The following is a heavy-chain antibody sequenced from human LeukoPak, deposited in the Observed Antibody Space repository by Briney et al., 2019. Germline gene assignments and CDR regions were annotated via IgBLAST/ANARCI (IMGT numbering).Heavy chain of an antibody. V-gene: IGHV4-30-4*01. Sequence: SETLSLTCTVSGGSISSGDYYWSWIRQPPGKGLEWIGYIYYSGSTYYNPPLKSRVTISVDTSKNQFSLKLSSVTAADTAVYYCARDYYDSSGYVDYWGQGTLVTVSS. D-gene: IGHD3-22*01. CDR2: IYYSGST. J-gene: IGHJ4*02. CDR1: GGSISSGDYY. CDR3: ARDYYDSSGYVDY.